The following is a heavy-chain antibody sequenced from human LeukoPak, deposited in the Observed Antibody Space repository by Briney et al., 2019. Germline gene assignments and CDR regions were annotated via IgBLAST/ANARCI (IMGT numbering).Heavy chain of an antibody. D-gene: IGHD1-26*01. CDR2: IYHSGST. CDR1: GGSIGSSSYY. CDR3: ARVRWELGGDY. J-gene: IGHJ4*02. Sequence: SETLSLTCTVSGGSIGSSSYYWGWIRQPPGKGLEWIGSIYHSGSTYYNPSLKSRVTISVDTSKNQFSLKLSSVTAADTAVYYCARVRWELGGDYWGQGTLVTVSS. V-gene: IGHV4-39*07.